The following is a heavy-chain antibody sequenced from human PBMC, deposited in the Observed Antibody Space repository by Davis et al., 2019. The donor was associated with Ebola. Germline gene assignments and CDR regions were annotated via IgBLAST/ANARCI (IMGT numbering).Heavy chain of an antibody. D-gene: IGHD6-19*01. CDR1: GFTFSSYA. CDR3: AKVSRIAVAGTNDY. V-gene: IGHV3-23*01. CDR2: ISGSGGST. Sequence: GESLKISCAASGFTFSSYAMSWVRQAPGKGLEWVSAISGSGGSTYYADSVKGRFTISRDNSKNTLFLQMNSLRAEDTAVYYCAKVSRIAVAGTNDYWGQGTLVTVSS. J-gene: IGHJ4*02.